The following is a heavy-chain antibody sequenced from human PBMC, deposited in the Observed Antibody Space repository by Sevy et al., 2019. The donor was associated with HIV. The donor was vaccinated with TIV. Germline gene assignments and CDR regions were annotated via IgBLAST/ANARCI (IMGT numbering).Heavy chain of an antibody. V-gene: IGHV3-30*18. CDR1: GFSFSYYG. J-gene: IGHJ6*02. Sequence: GGSLRLSCIGSGFSFSYYGIHWVRQAPGKGLDWVALISHDGINEYYADSVKGRFTISRDNSENTVYLEMNSLRNEDTAIYFCANAYSGSYSHSYLYALDVWGRGTTVTVSS. D-gene: IGHD1-26*01. CDR2: ISHDGINE. CDR3: ANAYSGSYSHSYLYALDV.